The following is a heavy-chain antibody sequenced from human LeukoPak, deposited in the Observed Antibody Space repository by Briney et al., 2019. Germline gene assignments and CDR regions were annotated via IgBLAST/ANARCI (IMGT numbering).Heavy chain of an antibody. CDR3: AKGLYM. Sequence: GGSLRLSCAASGFTFSSSYMNWVRQIPGKGLEWVANINQDGSQIYHVHSVTGPFTSSTEKAQHTLYLKMNSLRAEDTAVYYCAKGLYMGGQGTLVTVYS. D-gene: IGHD2-2*02. V-gene: IGHV3-7*04. J-gene: IGHJ4*02. CDR2: INQDGSQI. CDR1: GFTFSSSY.